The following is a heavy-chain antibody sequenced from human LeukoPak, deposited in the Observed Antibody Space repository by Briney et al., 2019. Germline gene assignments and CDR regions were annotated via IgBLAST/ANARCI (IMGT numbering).Heavy chain of an antibody. D-gene: IGHD2-2*03. Sequence: GESLKISCKGSGYRFATYWIAWVRQMPGKGLEWMGIIYPDESNIRYSPSFQGQVTISADKSISTAYLQWSSLKASDTAIYYCARPPSRGYSSSFEYWGQGTLVTVSS. J-gene: IGHJ4*02. CDR3: ARPPSRGYSSSFEY. V-gene: IGHV5-51*01. CDR1: GYRFATYW. CDR2: IYPDESNI.